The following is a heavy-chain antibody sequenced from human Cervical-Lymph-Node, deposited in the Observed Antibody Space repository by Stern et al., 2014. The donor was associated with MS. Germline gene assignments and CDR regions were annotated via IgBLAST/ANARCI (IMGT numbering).Heavy chain of an antibody. D-gene: IGHD1-1*01. CDR2: IWHDGSNE. J-gene: IGHJ6*02. CDR3: ARDQLLSASAGMDV. Sequence: EQLVESGGGVVQPGRSLRLSCATSGFTFNYYGFHWVRQAPGKGLEWVAGIWHDGSNEYYADSVKGRFTISRDNSKNTVFLDMSSLRAEDTAVYFCARDQLLSASAGMDVWGQGTTVTVSS. V-gene: IGHV3-33*01. CDR1: GFTFNYYG.